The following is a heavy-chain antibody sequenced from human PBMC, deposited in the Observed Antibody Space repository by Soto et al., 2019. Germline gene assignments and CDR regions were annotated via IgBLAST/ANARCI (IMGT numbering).Heavy chain of an antibody. CDR3: ARAKPGATATISYNWFDP. J-gene: IGHJ5*02. D-gene: IGHD4-17*01. Sequence: ASVKVSCKASGYTFTSYTMHWVRQAPGQRFEWMGWINAGNGNTNYSQKFQGRVTITRDTSASTAYMELSSLRSEDTAVYYCARAKPGATATISYNWFDPWGQGTLVTVSS. CDR2: INAGNGNT. CDR1: GYTFTSYT. V-gene: IGHV1-3*01.